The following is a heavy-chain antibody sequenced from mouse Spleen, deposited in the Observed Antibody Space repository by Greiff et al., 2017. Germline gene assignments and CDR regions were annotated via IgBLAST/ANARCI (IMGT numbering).Heavy chain of an antibody. CDR2: INPYNGDT. Sequence: VQLKQSGPELVKPGASVKISCKASGYSFTGYFMNWVMQSHGKSLEWIGRINPYNGDTFYNQKFKGKATLTVDKSSSTAHMELRSLASEDSAVYYCATYYGNSDFAYWGQGTLVTVSA. V-gene: IGHV1-20*02. CDR1: GYSFTGYF. D-gene: IGHD2-10*01. J-gene: IGHJ3*01. CDR3: ATYYGNSDFAY.